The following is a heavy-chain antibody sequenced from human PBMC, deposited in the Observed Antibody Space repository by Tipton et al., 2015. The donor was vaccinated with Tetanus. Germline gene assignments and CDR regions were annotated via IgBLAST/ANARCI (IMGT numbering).Heavy chain of an antibody. CDR2: IYTSGST. D-gene: IGHD5-18*01. Sequence: TLSLTCTVSGGSISSNYWSWIRQPAGKGLEWIGRIYTSGSTNYNPSLKSRVTMSLDTSKNQFSLKLRSVTAADTAVYYCARLYSYGSLYWFDPWGQGTLVTVSS. V-gene: IGHV4-4*07. CDR1: GGSISSNY. J-gene: IGHJ5*02. CDR3: ARLYSYGSLYWFDP.